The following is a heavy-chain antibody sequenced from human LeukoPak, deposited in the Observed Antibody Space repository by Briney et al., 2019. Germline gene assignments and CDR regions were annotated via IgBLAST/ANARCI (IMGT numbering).Heavy chain of an antibody. V-gene: IGHV4-59*12. CDR1: GGSISSYY. CDR3: ARARIRVAGLGEISFQPYNWFGP. CDR2: IYYSGST. J-gene: IGHJ5*02. D-gene: IGHD3-16*02. Sequence: SETLSLTCTVSGGSISSYYWSWIRQPPGKGLEWIWYIYYSGSTNYNPSLKSRVTISVDTSKNQFSLKLSSVTAADTAVYYCARARIRVAGLGEISFQPYNWFGPWGQGTLVTVSS.